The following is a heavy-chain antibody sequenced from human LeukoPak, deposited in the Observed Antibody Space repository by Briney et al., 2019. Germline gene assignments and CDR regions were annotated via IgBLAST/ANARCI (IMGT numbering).Heavy chain of an antibody. CDR2: IYYSGST. CDR1: AGSISSSSYS. Sequence: QSSETLSLTCTVSAGSISSSSYSWGWIRQPPGKGLEWIGSIYYSGSTNYNPSLKSRVTISVDTSKNQFSLKLSSVTAADTAVYYCARARSGKWGFDYWGQGTLVTVSS. D-gene: IGHD1-26*01. J-gene: IGHJ4*02. CDR3: ARARSGKWGFDY. V-gene: IGHV4-39*07.